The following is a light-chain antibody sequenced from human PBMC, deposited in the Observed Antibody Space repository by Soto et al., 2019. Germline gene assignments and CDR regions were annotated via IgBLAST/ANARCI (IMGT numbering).Light chain of an antibody. CDR3: AAWDDSLNAWV. V-gene: IGLV1-44*01. J-gene: IGLJ3*02. CDR1: RSNVGRNS. CDR2: SHD. Sequence: QPVVTQPPSASQTPGQRVTISCSGSRSNVGRNSVSWYQHVPGTAPKLLIYSHDQRPSGVPDRISASRSGTAASLAISGLRSEDEAFYYCAAWDDSLNAWVFGGGTKVTVL.